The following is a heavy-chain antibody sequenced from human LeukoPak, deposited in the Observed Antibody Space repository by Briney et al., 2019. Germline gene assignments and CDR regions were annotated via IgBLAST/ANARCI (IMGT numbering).Heavy chain of an antibody. V-gene: IGHV1-2*02. CDR2: INPNSGGT. CDR1: GYTFTDYY. D-gene: IGHD3-3*01. J-gene: IGHJ4*02. Sequence: ASVKVSCKASGYTFTDYYIHWVRQAPGQGLEWMGWINPNSGGTNYAQKFQGRVTMTRDTSISTAYMELSRLRSDDTAVYYCARVYPSTSYDFWSGSLDYWGQGTLVTVSS. CDR3: ARVYPSTSYDFWSGSLDY.